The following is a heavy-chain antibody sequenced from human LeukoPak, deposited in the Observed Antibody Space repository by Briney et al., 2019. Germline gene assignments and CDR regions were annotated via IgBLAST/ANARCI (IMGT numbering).Heavy chain of an antibody. CDR3: AKGALRYCSSTSCYGRFDY. CDR2: ISYDGSNK. V-gene: IGHV3-30*18. CDR1: GFTFSSYG. D-gene: IGHD2-2*01. Sequence: GGSLRLSCAASGFTFSSYGMHWVRQAPGKGLEWVAVISYDGSNKYYADSVKGRFTISRDNSKNTLYLQMNSLRAEDTAVYYCAKGALRYCSSTSCYGRFDYWGQGTLVTVS. J-gene: IGHJ4*02.